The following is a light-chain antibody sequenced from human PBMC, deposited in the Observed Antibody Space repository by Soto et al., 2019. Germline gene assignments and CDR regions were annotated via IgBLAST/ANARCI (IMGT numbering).Light chain of an antibody. V-gene: IGKV1-13*02. CDR2: KAS. J-gene: IGKJ5*01. CDR1: QGIGNA. Sequence: AIQMTQSPSSLSASVGDRVTISCRASQGIGNALGWYQQKPGEAPKLLIYKASTLKSGVPSRFSGSGSGTDLTLTISRLEPEDSAVYYCQQYGSSPPITFGQGTRLEIK. CDR3: QQYGSSPPIT.